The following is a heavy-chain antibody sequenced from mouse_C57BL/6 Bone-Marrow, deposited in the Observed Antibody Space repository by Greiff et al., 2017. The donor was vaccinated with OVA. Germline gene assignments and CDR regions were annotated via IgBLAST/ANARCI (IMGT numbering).Heavy chain of an antibody. D-gene: IGHD1-1*01. J-gene: IGHJ1*03. V-gene: IGHV6-3*01. CDR1: GFTFSNYW. CDR3: TAGYYYGSSWCFDV. Sequence: EVKLMESGGGLVQPGGSMKLSCVASGFTFSNYWMNWVRQSPEKGLEWVAQIRLKSDNYATHYAESVKGRFTISRDDSKSSVYLQMNNLRAEDTGIYYCTAGYYYGSSWCFDVWGTGTTVTVSS. CDR2: IRLKSDNYAT.